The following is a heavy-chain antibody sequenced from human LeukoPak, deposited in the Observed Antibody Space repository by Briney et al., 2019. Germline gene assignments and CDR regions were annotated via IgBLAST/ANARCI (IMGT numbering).Heavy chain of an antibody. J-gene: IGHJ4*02. Sequence: GGSLRLSCAAPGFTFSNYAMSWVRQAPGRGLEWVSTISTSGDSTYYADSVKGRFTISRDNSKNTLDLQMNSLRAEDTAVYYCARVLLYYGSGSYNYYLDYWGQGTLVTVSS. CDR2: ISTSGDST. D-gene: IGHD3-10*01. V-gene: IGHV3-23*01. CDR3: ARVLLYYGSGSYNYYLDY. CDR1: GFTFSNYA.